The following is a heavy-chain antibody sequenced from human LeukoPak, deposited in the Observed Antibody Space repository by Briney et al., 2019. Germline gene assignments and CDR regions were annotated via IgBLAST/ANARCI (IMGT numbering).Heavy chain of an antibody. J-gene: IGHJ4*02. CDR3: ARARKTYYYDSSGYIDY. D-gene: IGHD3-22*01. CDR1: GGSISSYY. CDR2: IYYSGST. Sequence: SETLSLTCTVSGGSISSYYWSWIRQPPGKGLEWIGYIYYSGSTNYNPSLKSRVTISVDTSKNQFSLKLSSVTAADTAVYYCARARKTYYYDSSGYIDYWGQGTLVTVSS. V-gene: IGHV4-59*01.